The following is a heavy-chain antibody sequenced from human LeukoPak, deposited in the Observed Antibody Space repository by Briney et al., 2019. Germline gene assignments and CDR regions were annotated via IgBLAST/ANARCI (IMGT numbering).Heavy chain of an antibody. J-gene: IGHJ6*03. D-gene: IGHD2-15*01. V-gene: IGHV1-18*01. CDR3: AREGSPFYYYYMDV. CDR2: ISTYNGNT. Sequence: ASVKVSCKASGHTFTSYGISWVRQAPGQGLEWMGWISTYNGNTNYAQKLQGRVTMTTDTSTSIAYMELWSLRSDDTAVYYCAREGSPFYYYYMDVWGKGTTVTVSS. CDR1: GHTFTSYG.